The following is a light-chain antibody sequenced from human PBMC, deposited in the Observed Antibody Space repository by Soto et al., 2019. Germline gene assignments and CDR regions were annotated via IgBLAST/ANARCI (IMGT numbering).Light chain of an antibody. V-gene: IGKV3-15*01. CDR1: QSISSN. CDR2: GAS. J-gene: IGKJ4*02. CDR3: QQYNDWPVK. Sequence: ETLMTQSPATLSMSPGERATLSCRASQSISSNLAWYQQKPGQAPRLLIYGASTRATGIPARFTGSGSGTEFALTISSLQSEDFAVYYCQQYNDWPVKCGGGTKVDIK.